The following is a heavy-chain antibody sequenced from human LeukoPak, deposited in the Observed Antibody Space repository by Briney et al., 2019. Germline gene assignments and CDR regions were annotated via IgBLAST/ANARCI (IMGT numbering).Heavy chain of an antibody. CDR2: IYPGDSDT. CDR3: ARRYSSSWYFLDY. Sequence: GESLKISCKGSGYSFTSYWIGWVRQMPGKGLEWMGIIYPGDSDTRYSPSFQGQVPLSADKSISTAYLQWSSLKASDTAMYYCARRYSSSWYFLDYWGQGTLVTVSS. V-gene: IGHV5-51*01. J-gene: IGHJ4*02. D-gene: IGHD6-13*01. CDR1: GYSFTSYW.